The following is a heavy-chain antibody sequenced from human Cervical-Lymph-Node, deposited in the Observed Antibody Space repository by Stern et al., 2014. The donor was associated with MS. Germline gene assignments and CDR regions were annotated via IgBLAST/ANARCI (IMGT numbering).Heavy chain of an antibody. J-gene: IGHJ4*02. V-gene: IGHV3-9*01. CDR3: TRDGWDY. D-gene: IGHD5-24*01. Sequence: QLVESGGGLVQPGRSLRLSCVASGFNFGGYAMHWVRQVPGKDLEWVSGISWNSSRIDYADSVKGRFTISRDNARNSLYLQMNGLRTEDTALYYCTRDGWDYWGQGTRVAVSS. CDR2: ISWNSSRI. CDR1: GFNFGGYA.